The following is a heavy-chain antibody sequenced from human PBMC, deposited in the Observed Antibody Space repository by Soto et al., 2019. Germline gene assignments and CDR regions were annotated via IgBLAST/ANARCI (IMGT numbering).Heavy chain of an antibody. Sequence: PSETLSLTCTVSCGSISSSSYYWGWIRQPPGKGLEWIGSIYYSGSTYYNPSLKSRVTISVDTSKNQFSLKLSSVTAADTAVYYCARGATTVVGFDYWGQGTLVTVSS. J-gene: IGHJ4*02. CDR2: IYYSGST. CDR1: CGSISSSSYY. CDR3: ARGATTVVGFDY. V-gene: IGHV4-39*01. D-gene: IGHD1-26*01.